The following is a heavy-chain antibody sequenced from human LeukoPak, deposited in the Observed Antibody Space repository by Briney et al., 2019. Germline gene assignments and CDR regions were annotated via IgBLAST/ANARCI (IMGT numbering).Heavy chain of an antibody. CDR2: IGGSDGST. Sequence: GGSLRLSCAASGFTFSNYAMSWVRQAPGKGLEWVSGIGGSDGSTYYADSVKGRFTISRDNSKNTLYLQMNSLRAEDTAVYYCAKSLQVIGWLRPGYYYGMDVWGQGTTVTVSS. V-gene: IGHV3-23*01. CDR1: GFTFSNYA. J-gene: IGHJ6*02. D-gene: IGHD5-12*01. CDR3: AKSLQVIGWLRPGYYYGMDV.